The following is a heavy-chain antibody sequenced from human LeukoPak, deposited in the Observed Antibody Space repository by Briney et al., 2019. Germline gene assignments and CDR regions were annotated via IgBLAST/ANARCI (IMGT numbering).Heavy chain of an antibody. V-gene: IGHV3-21*01. CDR2: ISSSSSYI. CDR1: GFTFSSYS. J-gene: IGHJ4*02. Sequence: GGSLRLSCAASGFTFSSYSMNWVRQAPGNGLEWVSSISSSSSYIYYADSVKGRFTISRDNAKNSLYLQMNSLRAEDTAVYYCARARGSSWQIDYWGQGTLVTVSS. CDR3: ARARGSSWQIDY. D-gene: IGHD6-13*01.